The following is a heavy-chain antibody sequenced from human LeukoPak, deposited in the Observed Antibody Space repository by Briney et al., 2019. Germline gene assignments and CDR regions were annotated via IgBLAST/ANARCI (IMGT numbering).Heavy chain of an antibody. D-gene: IGHD6-19*01. J-gene: IGHJ6*02. CDR1: GFTFDDYA. CDR2: ISWNSGSI. V-gene: IGHV3-9*01. CDR3: AKSRGIAVAADYYYYGMDV. Sequence: GGSLRLSCAASGFTFDDYAMHWVRQAPGKGLEWVSGISWNSGSIGYADSVKGRFTISRDNAKNSLYLQMNSLRAEDTALYYCAKSRGIAVAADYYYYGMDVWGQGTTVPVSS.